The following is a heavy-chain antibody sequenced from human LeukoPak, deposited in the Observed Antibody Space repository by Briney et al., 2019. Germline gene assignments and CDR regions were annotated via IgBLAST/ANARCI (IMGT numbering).Heavy chain of an antibody. CDR3: ATVDSSGYNFDY. D-gene: IGHD3-22*01. V-gene: IGHV1-69-2*01. CDR2: VDPEDGET. CDR1: GYTFTDYY. J-gene: IGHJ4*02. Sequence: ASVKVPCKVSGYTFTDYYMHWVQQAPGKGLEWMGLVDPEDGETIYAEKFQGRVTITADTSTDTAYMELSSLRSEDTAVYYCATVDSSGYNFDYWGQGTLVTVSS.